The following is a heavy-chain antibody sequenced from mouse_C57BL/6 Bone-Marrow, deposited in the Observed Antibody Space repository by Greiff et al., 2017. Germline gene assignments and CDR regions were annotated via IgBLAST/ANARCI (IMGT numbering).Heavy chain of an antibody. CDR1: GFNIKDDY. D-gene: IGHD2-4*01. CDR3: TSYDYDGAWFAY. J-gene: IGHJ3*01. V-gene: IGHV14-4*01. Sequence: EVQLQQSGAELVRPGASVKLSCTASGFNIKDDYMHWVKQRPEPGLEWIGWIDPENGATAYASKFPGQAPITADPSSSTAYLQLSSLTSEDTAVCYCTSYDYDGAWFAYWGQGTLVTVSA. CDR2: IDPENGAT.